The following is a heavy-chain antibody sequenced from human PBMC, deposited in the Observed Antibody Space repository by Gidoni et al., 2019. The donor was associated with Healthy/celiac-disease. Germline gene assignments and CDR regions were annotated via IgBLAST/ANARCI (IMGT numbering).Heavy chain of an antibody. J-gene: IGHJ4*02. Sequence: EVQLVESGGGLVQPGGSLRRSCAASGVTFSSYSMNWVRQAPGKGLEWVSYISSSSSTIYYADSVKGRFTISRDNAKNSLYLQMNSLRDEDTAVYYCARVGSDSAGTPLFDYWGQGTLVTVSS. D-gene: IGHD6-13*01. CDR2: ISSSSSTI. CDR3: ARVGSDSAGTPLFDY. CDR1: GVTFSSYS. V-gene: IGHV3-48*02.